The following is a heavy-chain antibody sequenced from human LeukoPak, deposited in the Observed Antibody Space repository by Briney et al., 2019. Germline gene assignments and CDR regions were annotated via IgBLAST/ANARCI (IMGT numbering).Heavy chain of an antibody. J-gene: IGHJ4*02. D-gene: IGHD5-18*01. CDR1: GGSISSSSYY. V-gene: IGHV4-39*07. CDR3: ARDLGYSYGHFTFDY. Sequence: SETLSLTCTVSGGSISSSSYYWGWIRQPPGKGLEWIGSIYYSGSTYYNPSLKSRVTISVDTSKNQFSLKLSSVTAADTAVYYCARDLGYSYGHFTFDYWGQGTLVTVSS. CDR2: IYYSGST.